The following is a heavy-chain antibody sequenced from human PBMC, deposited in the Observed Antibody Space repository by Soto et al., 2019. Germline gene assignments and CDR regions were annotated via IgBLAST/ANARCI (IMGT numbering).Heavy chain of an antibody. D-gene: IGHD1-26*01. CDR1: GGSISSYY. J-gene: IGHJ5*02. Sequence: SETLSLTCTVSGGSISSYYWSWIRQPPGKGLEWIGYIYYSGSTNYNPSLKSRVTISVDTSKIQFSLKLSSVTAADTAVYYCARGGRWELLNWFDPWGQGTLVTVSS. CDR2: IYYSGST. CDR3: ARGGRWELLNWFDP. V-gene: IGHV4-59*01.